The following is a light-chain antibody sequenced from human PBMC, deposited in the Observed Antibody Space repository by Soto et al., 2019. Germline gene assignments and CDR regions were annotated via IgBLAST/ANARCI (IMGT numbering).Light chain of an antibody. V-gene: IGKV3-15*01. CDR1: QSVSSS. CDR3: QQCTNWLPLT. CDR2: GAS. Sequence: DMVMTQSPATLSVSPGERATLSCRASQSVSSSLAWYQQKPGRSPRLLIYGASTRAIGIPARFSGSGSGTEFTLTISNLEPEDFEVYYCQQCTNWLPLTFGGGTKVDIK. J-gene: IGKJ4*01.